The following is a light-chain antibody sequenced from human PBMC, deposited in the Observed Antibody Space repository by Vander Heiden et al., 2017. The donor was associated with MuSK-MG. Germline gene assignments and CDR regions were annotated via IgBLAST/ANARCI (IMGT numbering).Light chain of an antibody. J-gene: IGKJ2*01. CDR1: QSVSTY. V-gene: IGKV3-11*01. CDR3: QQRSNWPKT. CDR2: ETS. Sequence: EIVLTQSPATLSLSPAEGASLSCRASQSVSTYLAWYQQKPGQRPRLLIDETSRRADGIPARFRGSGSGTEFNLTISSLEPEDFAVYYCQQRSNWPKTFGQGTKLEIK.